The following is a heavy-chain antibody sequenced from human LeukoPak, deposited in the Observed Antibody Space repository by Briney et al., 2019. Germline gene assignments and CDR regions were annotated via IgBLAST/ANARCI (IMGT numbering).Heavy chain of an antibody. Sequence: SETLSLTCAVYGGSFSGYARSWIRQPPGKGLEWIGEINHSGSTNYNPSLKSRVTISVDTSKNQFSLKLSSVTAADTAVYYCARYLRRPYYFDYWGQGTLVTVSS. CDR1: GGSFSGYA. J-gene: IGHJ4*02. CDR3: ARYLRRPYYFDY. V-gene: IGHV4-34*01. CDR2: INHSGST.